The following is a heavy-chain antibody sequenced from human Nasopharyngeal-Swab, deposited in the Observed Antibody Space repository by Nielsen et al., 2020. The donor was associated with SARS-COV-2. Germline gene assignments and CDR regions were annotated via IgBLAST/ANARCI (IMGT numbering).Heavy chain of an antibody. Sequence: RQAPGKGLGWVGSIYHRGSTYYNPSLKSRVTISVDTSKNQFSLKLSSVTAADTAVYYCARDSYSSGWGPEYYFDYWGQGTLVTVSS. CDR3: ARDSYSSGWGPEYYFDY. J-gene: IGHJ4*02. V-gene: IGHV4-38-2*02. CDR2: IYHRGST. D-gene: IGHD6-19*01.